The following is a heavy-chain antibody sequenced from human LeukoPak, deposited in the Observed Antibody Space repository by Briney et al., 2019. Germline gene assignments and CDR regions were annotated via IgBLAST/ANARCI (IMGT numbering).Heavy chain of an antibody. Sequence: SETLSLTCAVYGGSFSGYYWSWIRQPPGKGLEWIGEINHSGSTNYNPSLKSRVTISVDTSKNQFSLKLSSVTAADTAVYYCARGGGGSYYYFDYWGQGTLVTVSS. D-gene: IGHD1-26*01. CDR2: INHSGST. CDR1: GGSFSGYY. CDR3: ARGGGGSYYYFDY. J-gene: IGHJ4*02. V-gene: IGHV4-34*01.